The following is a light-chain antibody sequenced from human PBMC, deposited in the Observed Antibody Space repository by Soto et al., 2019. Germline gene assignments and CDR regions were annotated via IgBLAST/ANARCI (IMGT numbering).Light chain of an antibody. Sequence: EIVLTQSPATLSLSPGERATLSCRASQIVSSYLAWYQQKPGQAPRLLIYDASNRATGIPARFSGSGSGTDFTLTISSLEPEDFAVYYCQHRASWPLTFGGGTKVEIK. CDR3: QHRASWPLT. V-gene: IGKV3-11*01. CDR1: QIVSSY. J-gene: IGKJ4*01. CDR2: DAS.